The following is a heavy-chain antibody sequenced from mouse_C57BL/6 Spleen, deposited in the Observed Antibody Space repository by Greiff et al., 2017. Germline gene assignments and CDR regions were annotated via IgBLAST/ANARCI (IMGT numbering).Heavy chain of an antibody. CDR2: IYPGDGDT. Sequence: QVQLQQSGAELVKPGASVKISCKASGYAFSSYWMNWVKQRPGKGLEWMGQIYPGDGDTNYHGKFKGKATLTADKSSSTAYMQLSSLTSEDSAVDFCARGGLDYYAMDYWGQGTSVTGSS. CDR3: ARGGLDYYAMDY. V-gene: IGHV1-80*01. J-gene: IGHJ4*01. CDR1: GYAFSSYW. D-gene: IGHD1-1*02.